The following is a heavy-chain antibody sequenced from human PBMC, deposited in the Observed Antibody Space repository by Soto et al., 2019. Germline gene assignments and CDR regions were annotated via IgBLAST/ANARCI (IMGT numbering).Heavy chain of an antibody. J-gene: IGHJ4*02. Sequence: QVQLVESGGGVAQPGRSLRLSCAASGFTFSSYGMHWVRQAPGKGLEWVAVIWYDGSNKYYADSVKGRFTISRDNSKNTLYLQMNSLRAEDTAVYYCARVDTVSGGADYWGQGTLVTVSS. CDR1: GFTFSSYG. D-gene: IGHD4-4*01. CDR3: ARVDTVSGGADY. V-gene: IGHV3-33*01. CDR2: IWYDGSNK.